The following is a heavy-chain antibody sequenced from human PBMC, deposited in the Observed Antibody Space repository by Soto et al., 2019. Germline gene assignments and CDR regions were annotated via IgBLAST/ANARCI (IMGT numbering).Heavy chain of an antibody. V-gene: IGHV4-4*07. CDR1: GASLSRYY. D-gene: IGHD1-26*01. Sequence: SETLSLTCTVSGASLSRYYWSWIRQPPGKGLEWIGRIYATGDTDYNPSLKSRISMSVDMSKKQFSLTLRSVTAADTAIYYCVRDGTKNLRDRFEPWGRGILVTVSS. CDR2: IYATGDT. CDR3: VRDGTKNLRDRFEP. J-gene: IGHJ5*02.